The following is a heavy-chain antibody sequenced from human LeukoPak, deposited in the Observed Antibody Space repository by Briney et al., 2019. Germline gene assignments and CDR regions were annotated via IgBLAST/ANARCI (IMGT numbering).Heavy chain of an antibody. CDR1: GGSISSYY. Sequence: SETLSLTCTVSGGSISSYYWSWIRQPPGKGLEWIGYIYYSGSTNYNPSLKSRVTISVDTSKNQFSLKLSSVTAADTAVYYCASLTNDYSNPWYFDYWGQGTLVTVSS. CDR2: IYYSGST. D-gene: IGHD4-11*01. J-gene: IGHJ4*02. V-gene: IGHV4-59*01. CDR3: ASLTNDYSNPWYFDY.